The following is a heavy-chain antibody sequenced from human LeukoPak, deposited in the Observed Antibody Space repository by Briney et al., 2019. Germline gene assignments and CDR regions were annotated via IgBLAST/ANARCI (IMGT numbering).Heavy chain of an antibody. D-gene: IGHD4-17*01. CDR3: ARGYGDYYWSFDL. Sequence: GASVKVSCTASGYTFSSYGISWVRQAPGQGLEWMGWIRTYNGNTEYAQKLQDRVTMTTDTSTSTAYMELRSLRSDDTAVYYCARGYGDYYWSFDLWGRGTLVTVSS. J-gene: IGHJ2*01. V-gene: IGHV1-18*01. CDR1: GYTFSSYG. CDR2: IRTYNGNT.